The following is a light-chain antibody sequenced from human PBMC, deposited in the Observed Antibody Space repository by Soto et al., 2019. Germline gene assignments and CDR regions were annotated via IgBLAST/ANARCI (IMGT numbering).Light chain of an antibody. J-gene: IGKJ1*01. Sequence: DIQLTQSPSSLSASVEDRVIITCRASQSISNHLNWYQQKPGKAPKLLIFAASSLQSGVPSRFSGSRSGPDFTLTISSLQPEDFATYCCQKCYSSPPTFVQGTKMDIK. CDR1: QSISNH. V-gene: IGKV1-39*01. CDR2: AAS. CDR3: QKCYSSPPT.